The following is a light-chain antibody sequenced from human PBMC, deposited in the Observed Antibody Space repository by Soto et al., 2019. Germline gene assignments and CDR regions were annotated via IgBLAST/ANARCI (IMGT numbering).Light chain of an antibody. CDR1: QSLLHSNGYNY. CDR3: MQALQTRWT. J-gene: IGKJ1*01. V-gene: IGKV2-28*01. Sequence: DIVLTQTPLSSPVTLGQPASISCRSSQSLLHSNGYNYLDWYLQKPGQSPQLLIYLGSNRASGVPDRFSGSGSGTDFTLKISRVEAEDVGVYYCMQALQTRWTFGQGTKVEIK. CDR2: LGS.